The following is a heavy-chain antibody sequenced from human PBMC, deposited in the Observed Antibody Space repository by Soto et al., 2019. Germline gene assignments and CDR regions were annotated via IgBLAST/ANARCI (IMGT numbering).Heavy chain of an antibody. CDR2: INTSGST. CDR1: GGSFSGYY. D-gene: IGHD3-22*01. Sequence: SETLSLTCAVYGGSFSGYYWTWFRQPPGKGLEWIGEINTSGSTNCNPSLKSRVTTSVDTSNNQFSLKLSSVTAADTAVYYCARGATSGYTYWGQGILVTVSS. V-gene: IGHV4-34*01. CDR3: ARGATSGYTY. J-gene: IGHJ4*02.